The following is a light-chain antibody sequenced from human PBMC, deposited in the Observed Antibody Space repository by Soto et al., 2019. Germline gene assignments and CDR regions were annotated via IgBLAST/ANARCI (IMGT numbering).Light chain of an antibody. CDR1: QSVSSY. V-gene: IGKV3-11*01. Sequence: EIVLTQSPATLSLSPGERATLSCRASQSVSSYLAWYQQKPGQAPRLLLYDASNRATGIPARFSGSGSGTDFTLTISSLDPEDFAVYYCQQRSNWLTFGGGTKVEIK. J-gene: IGKJ4*01. CDR3: QQRSNWLT. CDR2: DAS.